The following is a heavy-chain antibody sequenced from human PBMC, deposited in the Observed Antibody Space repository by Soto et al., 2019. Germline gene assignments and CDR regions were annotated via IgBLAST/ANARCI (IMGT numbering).Heavy chain of an antibody. D-gene: IGHD4-17*01. CDR1: GFTFSSYG. V-gene: IGHV3-33*01. CDR3: ARTYHDYGDYLLWYYYGMDV. J-gene: IGHJ6*02. Sequence: QVQLVESGGGVVQPGRSLRLSCAASGFTFSSYGMHWVRQAPGKGLEWVAVIWYDGSNKYYADSVKGRFTISRDNSKNTLYLQMNSLRAEDTAVYYCARTYHDYGDYLLWYYYGMDVWGQGTTVTVSS. CDR2: IWYDGSNK.